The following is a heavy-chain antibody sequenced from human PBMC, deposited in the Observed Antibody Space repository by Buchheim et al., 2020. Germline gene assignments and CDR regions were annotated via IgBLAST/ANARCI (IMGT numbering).Heavy chain of an antibody. CDR2: ISSSGSTI. V-gene: IGHV3-48*03. CDR3: ARTGTIFGEWGTPEYFQH. J-gene: IGHJ1*01. CDR1: GFTFSSYE. D-gene: IGHD3-3*01. Sequence: EVQLVESGGGLVQPGGSLRLSCAASGFTFSSYEMNWVRQAPGKGLEWVSYISSSGSTIYYADSVKGRFTISRDNAKNSLYLKMNSLRAEDTAVYYCARTGTIFGEWGTPEYFQHWGQGTL.